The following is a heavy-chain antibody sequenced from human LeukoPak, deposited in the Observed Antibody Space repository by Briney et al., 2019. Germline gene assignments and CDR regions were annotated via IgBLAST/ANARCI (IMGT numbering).Heavy chain of an antibody. CDR3: ARKTSMTASGYDY. J-gene: IGHJ4*02. Sequence: ASVKVSCKASGYTFTNYHINWVRQASGQGLEWMTWINPDTGDKGYARKFQDRVTITTDTSISTAYMELSSLSSEDTAVYFCARKTSMTASGYDYWGQGTLVTVSS. CDR1: GYTFTNYH. V-gene: IGHV1-8*03. D-gene: IGHD2-21*02. CDR2: INPDTGDK.